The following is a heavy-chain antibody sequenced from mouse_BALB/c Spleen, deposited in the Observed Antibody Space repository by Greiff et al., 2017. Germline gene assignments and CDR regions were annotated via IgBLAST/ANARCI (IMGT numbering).Heavy chain of an antibody. J-gene: IGHJ2*01. CDR1: GYAFTSYN. V-gene: IGHV1S135*01. Sequence: VQLQQSGPELVKPGASVKVSCKASGYAFTSYNMYWVKQSHGKSLEWIGYIDPYNGGTSYNQKFKGKATLTVDKSSSTAYMHLNSLTSEDSAVYYCARQYYYGSSYFDYWGQGTTLTVSS. CDR3: ARQYYYGSSYFDY. CDR2: IDPYNGGT. D-gene: IGHD1-1*01.